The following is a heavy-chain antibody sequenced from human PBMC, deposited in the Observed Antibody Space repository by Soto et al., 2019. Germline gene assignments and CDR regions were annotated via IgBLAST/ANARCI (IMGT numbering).Heavy chain of an antibody. CDR1: GGSISNPSYY. CDR2: IFYTGRT. V-gene: IGHV4-39*01. J-gene: IGHJ5*02. CDR3: EGLTFRIAAASQRRSKWFGP. D-gene: IGHD2-21*01. Sequence: SETLSLTCTVSGGSISNPSYYWGWVRQPPGKGLEWIGDIFYTGRTYYSPSLKSRVTISVDTSKEQFSLNLTSVTAADTAVYFCEGLTFRIAAASQRRSKWFGPWAPGTLVTVSS.